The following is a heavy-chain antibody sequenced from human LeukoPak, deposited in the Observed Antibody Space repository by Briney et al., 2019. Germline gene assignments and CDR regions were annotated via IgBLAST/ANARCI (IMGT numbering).Heavy chain of an antibody. CDR3: ARDGARYYGSGSQLNLFDP. Sequence: GGSLRLSCAASGFTFSSYAMHWVRQAPGKGLEWVAVISYDGSNKYYADSVKGRFTISRDNSKNTLYLQMNSLRAEDTAVYYCARDGARYYGSGSQLNLFDPWGQGTLVTVSS. CDR1: GFTFSSYA. J-gene: IGHJ5*02. CDR2: ISYDGSNK. V-gene: IGHV3-30-3*01. D-gene: IGHD3-10*01.